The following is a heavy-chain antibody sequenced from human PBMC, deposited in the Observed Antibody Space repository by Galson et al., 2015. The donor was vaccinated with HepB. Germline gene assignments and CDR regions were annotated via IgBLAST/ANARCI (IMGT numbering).Heavy chain of an antibody. CDR1: GYTFKYYG. V-gene: IGHV1-18*01. CDR2: IRDDNGDT. J-gene: IGHJ4*01. D-gene: IGHD3-9*01. CDR3: ARLRLVIRDSDY. Sequence: SVKVSCKASGYTFKYYGIIWVRQAPGQGLEWMGCIRDDNGDTNYAQNLQGRVTMTTDTSTSTAYMELRSLKSDDTAVYYRARLRLVIRDSDYWGQGTLVTVSS.